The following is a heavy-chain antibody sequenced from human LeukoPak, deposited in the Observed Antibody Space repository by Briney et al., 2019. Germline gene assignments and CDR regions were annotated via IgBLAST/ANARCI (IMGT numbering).Heavy chain of an antibody. CDR1: GGSISSSSYY. CDR3: ARRWRLRAYYYDR. Sequence: SETLSLTCTVSGGSISSSSYYWGWMRQPPGKGLEWIGSIYYSGSTYYNPSLESRVTISVDTSKNPFSLKLSSVPAADTAVYCCARRWRLRAYYYDRWGRGTLVTVSS. CDR2: IYYSGST. D-gene: IGHD3-22*01. J-gene: IGHJ4*02. V-gene: IGHV4-39*01.